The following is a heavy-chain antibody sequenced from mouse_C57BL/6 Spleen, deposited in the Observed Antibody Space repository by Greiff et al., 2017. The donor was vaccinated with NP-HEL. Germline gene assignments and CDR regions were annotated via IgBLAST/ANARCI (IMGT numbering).Heavy chain of an antibody. J-gene: IGHJ4*01. CDR3: ARQTGWYDYNYAMDY. D-gene: IGHD2-4*01. CDR1: GFTFSDYY. V-gene: IGHV5-12*01. Sequence: VESGGGLVQPGGSLKLSCAASGFTFSDYYMYWVRQTPEKRLEWVAYISNGGGSTYYPDTVKGRFTISRDNAKNTLYLQMSRLKSEDTAMYYCARQTGWYDYNYAMDYWGQGTSVTVSS. CDR2: ISNGGGST.